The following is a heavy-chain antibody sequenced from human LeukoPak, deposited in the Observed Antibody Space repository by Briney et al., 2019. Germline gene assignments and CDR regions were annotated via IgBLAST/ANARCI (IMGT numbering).Heavy chain of an antibody. J-gene: IGHJ4*02. Sequence: PSETQSLTCTVPGGSISSSSYYWGWIRQPPGKGLEWIGSIYYSGSTYYNPSLKSRVTISVDTSKNQFSLKLSSVTAADTAVYYCARDREVEQLATYYFDYWGQGTLVTVSS. D-gene: IGHD6-6*01. CDR3: ARDREVEQLATYYFDY. CDR1: GGSISSSSYY. V-gene: IGHV4-39*07. CDR2: IYYSGST.